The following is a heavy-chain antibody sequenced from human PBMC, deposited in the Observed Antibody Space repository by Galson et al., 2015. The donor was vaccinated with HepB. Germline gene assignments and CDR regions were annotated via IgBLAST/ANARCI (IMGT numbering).Heavy chain of an antibody. J-gene: IGHJ4*02. CDR3: ARETYYYDSNGYYYVGGFDH. CDR2: INWNGGST. Sequence: SLRLSCAASGFTFDDYGMSWVRQVPGKGLEWVSGINWNGGSTGYVDSVKGRFTISRDNAKNSLYLQMNSLRAEDTALYYCARETYYYDSNGYYYVGGFDHWGQGTLVTVSS. D-gene: IGHD3-22*01. CDR1: GFTFDDYG. V-gene: IGHV3-20*04.